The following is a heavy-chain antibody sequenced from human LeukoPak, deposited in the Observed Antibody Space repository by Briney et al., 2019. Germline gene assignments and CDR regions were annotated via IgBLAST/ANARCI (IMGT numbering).Heavy chain of an antibody. Sequence: SQTLSLTCTIPGGSIRGASYDWSWIRQPAGQGLEWPGRIYPSGGTSYSTSRQPRATKLLDTCKTQFSLKVSSVTAADSAVYYCARAYDWSGYQSRGFDFWGQGALVIVSS. CDR1: GGSIRGASYD. D-gene: IGHD3-22*01. CDR3: ARAYDWSGYQSRGFDF. V-gene: IGHV4-61*02. J-gene: IGHJ4*02. CDR2: IYPSGGT.